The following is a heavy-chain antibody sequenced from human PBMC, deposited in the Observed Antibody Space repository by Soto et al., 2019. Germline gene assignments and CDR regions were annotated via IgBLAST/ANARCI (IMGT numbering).Heavy chain of an antibody. CDR2: ISTSSSYI. Sequence: EAQLVESGGGLVKPGGSLRLSCAASGFPFISYTMNWVRQAPGKGLEWVSSISTSSSYIHYADSVRGRFTISRDNAKNSLYLQMSSLRADDTAVYYCARDSRFYYYATDSDAFDIWGQGTMVTVSS. D-gene: IGHD3-10*01. CDR1: GFPFISYT. V-gene: IGHV3-21*01. J-gene: IGHJ3*02. CDR3: ARDSRFYYYATDSDAFDI.